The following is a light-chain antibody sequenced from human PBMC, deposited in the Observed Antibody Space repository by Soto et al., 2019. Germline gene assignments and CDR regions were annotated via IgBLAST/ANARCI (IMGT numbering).Light chain of an antibody. CDR3: LQHLTSPLR. CDR1: QNIYTW. CDR2: AAS. Sequence: RVSITCRSSQNIYTWLAWYQQKPGKAPKRLIYAASSLQSGVPSRFSGSGPGTEFALTLRTLHPGESAPHYCLQHLTSPLRFGGGTKVDIK. V-gene: IGKV1-5*01. J-gene: IGKJ4*01.